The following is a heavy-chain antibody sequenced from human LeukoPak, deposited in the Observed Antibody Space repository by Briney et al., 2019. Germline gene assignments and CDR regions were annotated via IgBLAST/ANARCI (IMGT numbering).Heavy chain of an antibody. Sequence: PGGSLRLSCVASGFTFSDQSMNWVRQVPGKGLEWLSYISGSSDSIDYADSVKGRFAISRDNAKNSLYLQMDSLRAEDTAVYYCARGPASGAWLIDYWGQGILVTDSS. J-gene: IGHJ4*02. V-gene: IGHV3-48*04. CDR1: GFTFSDQS. CDR3: ARGPASGAWLIDY. CDR2: ISGSSDSI. D-gene: IGHD6-19*01.